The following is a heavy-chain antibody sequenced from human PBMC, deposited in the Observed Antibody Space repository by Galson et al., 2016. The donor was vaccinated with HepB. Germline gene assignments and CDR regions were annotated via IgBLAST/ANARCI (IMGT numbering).Heavy chain of an antibody. Sequence: SLRLSCAASGFTLSSYGMHWVRQAPGKGLEWVATIWADGYNKFYPDSVKGRFTISRDSSKNAMSLQMNSLRVEDTALYYCAGDPTLDPGELIGAFDIWGQGEMVSVSS. CDR3: AGDPTLDPGELIGAFDI. V-gene: IGHV3-33*01. J-gene: IGHJ3*02. D-gene: IGHD3-10*01. CDR1: GFTLSSYG. CDR2: IWADGYNK.